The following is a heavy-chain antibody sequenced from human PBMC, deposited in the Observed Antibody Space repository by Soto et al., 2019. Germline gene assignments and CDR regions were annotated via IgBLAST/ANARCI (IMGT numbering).Heavy chain of an antibody. CDR3: AKEVSSSWYHFDY. J-gene: IGHJ4*02. Sequence: QVQLVESGGGVVQPGRSLRLSCVASGFTFSTYGMHWVRQAPGKGLEWVAIISFDGSYKYYADSVKGRFTISRDNSKNTLYLQMNSLRGEDTAVFYCAKEVSSSWYHFDYWGQGTLVTVSS. V-gene: IGHV3-30*18. D-gene: IGHD6-13*01. CDR1: GFTFSTYG. CDR2: ISFDGSYK.